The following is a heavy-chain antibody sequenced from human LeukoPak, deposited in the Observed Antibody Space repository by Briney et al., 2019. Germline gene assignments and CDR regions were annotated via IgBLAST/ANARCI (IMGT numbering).Heavy chain of an antibody. D-gene: IGHD3-9*01. CDR3: ARDPLRYLRVGHYDY. V-gene: IGHV3-21*01. CDR2: IDYGSSHI. J-gene: IGHJ4*02. Sequence: GGSLRLSCAASGFTFSNSAMNWVRQGPGKGLEWVSSIDYGSSHIYYAASVRGRFTISRDNARNSVYLQMNSLRVEDTAVYYCARDPLRYLRVGHYDYWGQGTLVAVSS. CDR1: GFTFSNSA.